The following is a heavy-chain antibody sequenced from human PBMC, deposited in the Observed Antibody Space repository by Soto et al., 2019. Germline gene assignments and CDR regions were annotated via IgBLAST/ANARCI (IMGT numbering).Heavy chain of an antibody. CDR2: ISYDGSNK. CDR1: GFTFSSYG. D-gene: IGHD3-10*01. J-gene: IGHJ6*03. V-gene: IGHV3-30*18. CDR3: AKELTYYYGSGSYYTAYYMDV. Sequence: GGSLRLSCAASGFTFSSYGMHWVRQAPGKGLEWVAVISYDGSNKYYADSVKGRFTISRDNSKNTLYLQMNSLRAEDTAVYYCAKELTYYYGSGSYYTAYYMDVWGKGTTVTVSS.